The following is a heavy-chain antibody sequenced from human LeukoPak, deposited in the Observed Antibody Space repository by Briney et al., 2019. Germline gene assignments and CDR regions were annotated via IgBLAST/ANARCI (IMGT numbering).Heavy chain of an antibody. CDR1: GFTFGDYA. CDR2: IRSKAYGGTT. V-gene: IGHV3-49*04. D-gene: IGHD6-25*01. J-gene: IGHJ4*02. CDR3: TREAAQFDY. Sequence: GGSLRLSCTASGFTFGDYAMSWVRQAPGKGLEWVGFIRSKAYGGTTEYAASVKGRFTISRDDSKSIAYLQMNSLKTEDTAVYYCTREAAQFDYWGQGTLVTVSS.